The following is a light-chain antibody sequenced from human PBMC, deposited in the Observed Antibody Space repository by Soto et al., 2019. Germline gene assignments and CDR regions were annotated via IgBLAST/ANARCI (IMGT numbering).Light chain of an antibody. CDR2: ANT. CDR3: QSYDSSLSGSV. V-gene: IGLV1-40*01. J-gene: IGLJ3*02. CDR1: SSNIGADYD. Sequence: QSVLTQPPSVSGAPGKRVTISCTGSSSNIGADYDVHWYQQIPGAAPQLLIRANTHRPSGVPDRFSASQSGTSASLAITGLQADDEADYYCQSYDSSLSGSVFGGGTKLTVL.